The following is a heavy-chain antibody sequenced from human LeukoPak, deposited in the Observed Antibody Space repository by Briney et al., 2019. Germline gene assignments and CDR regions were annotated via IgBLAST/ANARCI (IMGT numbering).Heavy chain of an antibody. J-gene: IGHJ4*02. CDR2: IYSSGST. CDR1: GFSVSSNY. CDR3: AKDRGPWLLGTFDY. V-gene: IGHV3-53*01. D-gene: IGHD5-24*01. Sequence: GGSLRLSCAASGFSVSSNYMSWVRQAPGKGLTWVSVIYSSGSTYYADSVKGRFAISRDDSKNTLHLQMNSLRAEDTAVYYCAKDRGPWLLGTFDYWGQGTLVTVSS.